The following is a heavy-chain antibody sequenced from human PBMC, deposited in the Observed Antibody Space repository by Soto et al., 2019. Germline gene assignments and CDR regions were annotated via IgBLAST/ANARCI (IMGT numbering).Heavy chain of an antibody. V-gene: IGHV4-59*01. CDR3: ARDHRVGYTTEFDS. CDR1: GGSISSYY. J-gene: IGHJ4*02. Sequence: SETLSLTCTVSGGSISSYYWSWIRQPPGKELEWIGYIYSSGSTKYNPSLKSRVTLSVDTSKNQFSLKLSSVTAADTAVYYCARDHRVGYTTEFDSWGQGTLVT. D-gene: IGHD6-13*01. CDR2: IYSSGST.